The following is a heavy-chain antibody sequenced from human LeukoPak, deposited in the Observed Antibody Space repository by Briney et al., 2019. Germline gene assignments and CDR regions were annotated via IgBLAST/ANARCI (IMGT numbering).Heavy chain of an antibody. V-gene: IGHV3-43*01. Sequence: PGGSLRLSCAASGFTFDDYTLHWVRQAPGEGLEWVSLITLDGGGAYYADAVRGRITISRDNSNNSLYMQMNSLRIEDTALYYCAKGRYYDILTGYLQEYFQHWGQGTRVTVSS. CDR1: GFTFDDYT. J-gene: IGHJ1*01. CDR3: AKGRYYDILTGYLQEYFQH. D-gene: IGHD3-9*01. CDR2: ITLDGGGA.